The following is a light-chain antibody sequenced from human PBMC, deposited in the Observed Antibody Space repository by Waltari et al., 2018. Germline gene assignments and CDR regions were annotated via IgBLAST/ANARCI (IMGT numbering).Light chain of an antibody. CDR1: SSNIGSNT. CDR3: AAWDDSLSGVL. Sequence: QSVLTQPPSASGTPGQRVTISCSGSSSNIGSNTVNWYQQLPGTAPKLLIYSNNQRPSGVPDRFSGSKSGTSASLAISGLQSEDEADYYCAAWDDSLSGVLFGGGTKLTVL. V-gene: IGLV1-44*01. CDR2: SNN. J-gene: IGLJ2*01.